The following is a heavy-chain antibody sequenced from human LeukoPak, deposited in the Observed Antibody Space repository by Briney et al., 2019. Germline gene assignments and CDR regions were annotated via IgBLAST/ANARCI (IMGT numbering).Heavy chain of an antibody. CDR3: ARDTSGRYFDSFDI. J-gene: IGHJ3*02. Sequence: SETLSLTCSVSGGSITSYYWSWIRQPPGKGLEWIGYIYYSGSTNYNPSLKSRVTIAVDTSKNQFSLKLSSVTAADTAVYYCARDTSGRYFDSFDIWGQGAMVTVSS. CDR1: GGSITSYY. CDR2: IYYSGST. D-gene: IGHD3-9*01. V-gene: IGHV4-59*01.